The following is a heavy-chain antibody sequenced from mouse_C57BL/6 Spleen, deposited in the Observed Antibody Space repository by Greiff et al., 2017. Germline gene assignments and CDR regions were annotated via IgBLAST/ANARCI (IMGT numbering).Heavy chain of an antibody. V-gene: IGHV1-50*01. CDR3: ARGRDLDY. J-gene: IGHJ2*01. Sequence: QVQLQQPGAELVKPGASVKLSCKASGYTFTSYWMQWVKQRPGQGLEWIGEIDPSDSYTNYNQKFKGKATLTVDTSSSTAYMQLSSLTSEDAAVYYCARGRDLDYWGQGTTLTVSS. CDR2: IDPSDSYT. CDR1: GYTFTSYW.